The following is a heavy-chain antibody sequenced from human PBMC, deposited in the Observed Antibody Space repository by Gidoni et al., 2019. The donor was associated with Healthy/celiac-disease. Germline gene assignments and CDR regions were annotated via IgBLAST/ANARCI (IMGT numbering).Heavy chain of an antibody. J-gene: IGHJ4*02. Sequence: EVQLVESVGGLAQPGGSLRLSCASSVFTVRSNYMRWVRLAPGQGLEWVSVIYSGGSTYYADSVKGRFTISRDNSKNTLYLQMNSLRAEDTAVYYCARHNDYYDSSGYYSPDYWGQGTLVTVSS. CDR2: IYSGGST. V-gene: IGHV3-66*04. CDR1: VFTVRSNY. D-gene: IGHD3-22*01. CDR3: ARHNDYYDSSGYYSPDY.